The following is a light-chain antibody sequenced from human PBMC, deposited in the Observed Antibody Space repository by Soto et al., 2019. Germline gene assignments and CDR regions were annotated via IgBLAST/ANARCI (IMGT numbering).Light chain of an antibody. CDR1: QSVSSN. V-gene: IGKV3-15*01. CDR3: QQYDNWPGT. J-gene: IGKJ1*01. Sequence: EIVMTQSPATLSVSPGERAILSCRASQSVSSNLAWYQQKPGQAPRLLIYDATSRATGIPARFSGSGSGTEFTLTVSSLQSEDFAVYYCQQYDNWPGTFGQGTKVDIK. CDR2: DAT.